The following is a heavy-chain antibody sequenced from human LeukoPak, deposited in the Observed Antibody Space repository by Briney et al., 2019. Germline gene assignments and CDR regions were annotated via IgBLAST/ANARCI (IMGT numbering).Heavy chain of an antibody. Sequence: GGSLRLSCAASEFTFSSFWMHWVRQAPGKGLVWVSRIQTDGSTTVYADSVKGRFTISRDNAKNTLYLQMNRPRAEDTAVYYCVRAAKGVGATSSDWYFELWGRGTLVTVSS. J-gene: IGHJ2*01. CDR2: IQTDGSTT. D-gene: IGHD1-26*01. V-gene: IGHV3-74*01. CDR3: VRAAKGVGATSSDWYFEL. CDR1: EFTFSSFW.